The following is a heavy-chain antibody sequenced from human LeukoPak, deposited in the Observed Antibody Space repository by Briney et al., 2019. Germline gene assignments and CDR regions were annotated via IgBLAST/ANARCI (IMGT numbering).Heavy chain of an antibody. D-gene: IGHD4-17*01. CDR3: ARGHHRELTVTTNYFDY. Sequence: QTLSLTCTVSGGSISSGGYYWSWIRQHPGKGLEWIGYIYYSGSTYYNPSLKSRVTISVDTSKNQFSLKLSSVTAADTAVYYCARGHHRELTVTTNYFDYWGQGTLVTVSS. V-gene: IGHV4-31*03. J-gene: IGHJ4*02. CDR2: IYYSGST. CDR1: GGSISSGGYY.